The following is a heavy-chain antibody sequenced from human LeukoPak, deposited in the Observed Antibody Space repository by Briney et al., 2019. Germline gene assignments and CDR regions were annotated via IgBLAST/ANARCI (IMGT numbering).Heavy chain of an antibody. J-gene: IGHJ3*02. CDR3: ARDYLGYCSSTSCSDAFDI. CDR1: GFTSSSYS. Sequence: PGGSLRLSCAASGFTSSSYSMNWVRQAPGKGLEWVSSISSSSSYIYYADSVKGRFTISRDNAKNSLYLQMNSLRAEDTAVYYCARDYLGYCSSTSCSDAFDIWGQGTMVTVSS. CDR2: ISSSSSYI. V-gene: IGHV3-21*01. D-gene: IGHD2-2*01.